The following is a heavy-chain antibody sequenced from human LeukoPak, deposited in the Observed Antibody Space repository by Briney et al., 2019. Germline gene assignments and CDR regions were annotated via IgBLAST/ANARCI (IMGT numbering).Heavy chain of an antibody. CDR3: ARQIGMIREVITRPGWFDP. Sequence: SETLSLTCTVSGDSISSYYWSWIRQPPGKGLEWIGYIYYSGSTNYKPSLKSRVTISIDTSKNQFSLKLSSVTAADTAMYYCARQIGMIREVITRPGWFDPWGQGTLVTVSS. CDR1: GDSISSYY. D-gene: IGHD3-10*01. V-gene: IGHV4-59*08. J-gene: IGHJ5*02. CDR2: IYYSGST.